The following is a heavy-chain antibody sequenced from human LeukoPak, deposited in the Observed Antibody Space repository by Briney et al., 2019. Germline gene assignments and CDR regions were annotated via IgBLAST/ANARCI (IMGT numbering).Heavy chain of an antibody. CDR3: ARRFGEGAIDY. V-gene: IGHV3-23*01. J-gene: IGHJ4*02. Sequence: GGTLRLSCAASGFTFSSYGMIWVCQAPGKGLEWVSGISGSGGSTYLADSVKGRFTISRDNSKNTLYLQMNSLRAEDTAVYYCARRFGEGAIDYWGQGTLVTVSS. D-gene: IGHD3-10*01. CDR2: ISGSGGST. CDR1: GFTFSSYG.